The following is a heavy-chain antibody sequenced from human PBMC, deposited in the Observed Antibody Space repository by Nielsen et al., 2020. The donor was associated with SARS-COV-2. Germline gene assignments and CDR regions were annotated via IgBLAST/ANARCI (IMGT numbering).Heavy chain of an antibody. J-gene: IGHJ4*02. CDR2: IWHDGSNR. CDR1: GFTFSSYG. V-gene: IGHV3-33*01. Sequence: GESLKISCSASGFTFSSYGMHWVRQAPDKGPEWVAIIWHDGSNRYYAESVRGRFTIYRDNSRNTLYLQMNSLRAEDTAVYYCARDSSRKRYSTGWYDFDFWGQGTVVTVSS. D-gene: IGHD6-19*01. CDR3: ARDSSRKRYSTGWYDFDF.